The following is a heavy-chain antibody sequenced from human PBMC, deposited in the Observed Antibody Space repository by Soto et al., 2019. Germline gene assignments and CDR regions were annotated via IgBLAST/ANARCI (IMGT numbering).Heavy chain of an antibody. J-gene: IGHJ6*02. CDR1: GGSFDSYT. V-gene: IGHV1-69*01. D-gene: IGHD3-3*01. CDR2: IIPILGTA. CDR3: ARDQGGITRDRSYVLDV. Sequence: QVHLVQSGAEVKKPGSSVKVSCKASGGSFDSYTINWVRQAPGQGLEWMGGIIPILGTAHYAQKFQGRVTITADESTGTAYMELRSLRSEDTAAYYCARDQGGITRDRSYVLDVWGQGTTVTVSS.